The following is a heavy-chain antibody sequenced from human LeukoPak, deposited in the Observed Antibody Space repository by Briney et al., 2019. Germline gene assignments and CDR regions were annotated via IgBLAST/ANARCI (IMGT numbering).Heavy chain of an antibody. CDR3: AAYCSSTSCYARGYNIGRTFDY. V-gene: IGHV3-23*01. Sequence: GGSLRLSCAASGFTFSSYAMSWVRQAPGKGLEWVSAISGSGGSTYYADSVKGRFTISRDNSKNTLYLQTNSLRAEDTAVYYCAAYCSSTSCYARGYNIGRTFDYWGQGTLVTVSS. D-gene: IGHD2-2*01. CDR1: GFTFSSYA. J-gene: IGHJ4*02. CDR2: ISGSGGST.